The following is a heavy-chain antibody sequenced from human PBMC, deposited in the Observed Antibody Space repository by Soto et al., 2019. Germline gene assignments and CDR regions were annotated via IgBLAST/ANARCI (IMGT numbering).Heavy chain of an antibody. Sequence: SVKVSCKASGGTFSSYAISWVRQAPGQGLEWMGGIIPIFGTANYAQKFQGRVTITADESTSTVYMELSSLRSEDTAVYYCARGGVNYYGSGSYLGWAYWGQGTLVTVSS. CDR1: GGTFSSYA. V-gene: IGHV1-69*13. D-gene: IGHD3-10*01. J-gene: IGHJ4*02. CDR3: ARGGVNYYGSGSYLGWAY. CDR2: IIPIFGTA.